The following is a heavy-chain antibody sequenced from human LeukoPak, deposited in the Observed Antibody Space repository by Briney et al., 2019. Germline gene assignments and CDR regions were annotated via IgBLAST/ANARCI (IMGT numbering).Heavy chain of an antibody. CDR3: ARAVSTSSSFRY. CDR1: RYTFTSYG. J-gene: IGHJ4*02. Sequence: ASVKVSCKASRYTFTSYGISWVRQAPGQGLEWMGLISDYNGNTNYAQTLQGRVTMTTDTSTSTAYMELRSLTSDDTAVYYCARAVSTSSSFRYWGQGTLVTVSS. D-gene: IGHD2-2*01. V-gene: IGHV1-18*01. CDR2: ISDYNGNT.